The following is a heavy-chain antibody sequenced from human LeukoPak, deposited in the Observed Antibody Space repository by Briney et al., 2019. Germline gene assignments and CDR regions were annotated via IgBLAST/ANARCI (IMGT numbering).Heavy chain of an antibody. CDR3: AKDIRPHIAYCGGDCYLDY. J-gene: IGHJ4*02. CDR2: ISWNSGSI. D-gene: IGHD2-21*02. CDR1: GFTFDDDA. V-gene: IGHV3-9*01. Sequence: GGSLRLSCAASGFTFDDDAMHWVRQAPGKGLEWGSGISWNSGSIHYVESVKGRFTISRDNAKNSLYLQMNSLRAEDTALYYCAKDIRPHIAYCGGDCYLDYWGQGTLVTVSS.